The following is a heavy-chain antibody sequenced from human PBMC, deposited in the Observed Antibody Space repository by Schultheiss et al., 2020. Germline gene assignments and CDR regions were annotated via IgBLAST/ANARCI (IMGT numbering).Heavy chain of an antibody. J-gene: IGHJ3*02. Sequence: SETLSLTCTVSGGSISTNHYWSWIRQPPGKGLEWIGYRHYNGSTNYNPSLKSRVTISVDTSKNQFSLNLSSVTAADTAVYYCARHLNLDDLLDSFDIWGQGTMVTVSS. D-gene: IGHD3-3*01. CDR3: ARHLNLDDLLDSFDI. CDR2: RHYNGST. V-gene: IGHV4-59*08. CDR1: GGSISTNHY.